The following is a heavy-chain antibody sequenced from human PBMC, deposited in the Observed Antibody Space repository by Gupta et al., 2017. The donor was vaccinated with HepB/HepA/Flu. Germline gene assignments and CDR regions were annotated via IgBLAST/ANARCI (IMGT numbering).Heavy chain of an antibody. CDR2: ISYDGSNK. V-gene: IGHV3-30*03. CDR1: GFTFSSYG. J-gene: IGHJ4*02. D-gene: IGHD2-15*01. CDR3: ATDIVVVVAATLSSGVDY. Sequence: QVQLVESAGGVVQPVRSLRTSCAASGFTFSSYGMHWVRQSPGKGLEWVAVISYDGSNKYYADSVKGRFTISRDNSKNTLYLQMNSLRAEDTAVYYCATDIVVVVAATLSSGVDYWGQGTLVTVSS.